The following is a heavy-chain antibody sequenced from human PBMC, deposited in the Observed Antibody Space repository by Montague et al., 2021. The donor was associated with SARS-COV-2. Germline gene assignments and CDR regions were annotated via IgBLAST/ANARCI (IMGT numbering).Heavy chain of an antibody. Sequence: CAISGDSVSSNSAAWDWIRQSPSRGLEWLGRTYYRSQWYNDYAVSVGSRIATNPDTSKNHFSLQLDSVTPEDTAVYYCARSQHCGGGRCYSLSWFDPWGQGTLVTVSS. CDR1: GDSVSSNSAA. J-gene: IGHJ5*02. CDR2: TYYRSQWYN. D-gene: IGHD2-15*01. CDR3: ARSQHCGGGRCYSLSWFDP. V-gene: IGHV6-1*01.